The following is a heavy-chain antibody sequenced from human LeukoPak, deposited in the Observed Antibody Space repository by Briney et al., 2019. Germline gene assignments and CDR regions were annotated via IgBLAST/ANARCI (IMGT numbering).Heavy chain of an antibody. D-gene: IGHD4-11*01. CDR1: GGTFSSYA. Sequence: SVKVSCKASGGTFSSYAISWVRQAPGQGLEWMGGIIPIFGTANYAQKFQGRVTITADESTSTAYMELSSLRSEDAAVYYCARPDYRLVGAFDIWGQGTMVTVSS. J-gene: IGHJ3*02. V-gene: IGHV1-69*13. CDR2: IIPIFGTA. CDR3: ARPDYRLVGAFDI.